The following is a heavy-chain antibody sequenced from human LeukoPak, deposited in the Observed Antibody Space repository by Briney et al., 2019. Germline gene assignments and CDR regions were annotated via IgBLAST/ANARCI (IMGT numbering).Heavy chain of an antibody. CDR2: IYYSGST. D-gene: IGHD3-3*01. CDR3: APRPRTFLGVVTTGSDP. V-gene: IGHV4-39*01. CDR1: GGSISSSSYY. J-gene: IGHJ5*02. Sequence: PSETLSLTCTVSGGSISSSSYYWGWIRQPPGKGLEWIGSIYYSGSTYYNPSLKSRVTISVDTSKNQFSLKLSSVTAADTAVYYWAPRPRTFLGVVTTGSDPGAREPLVTVSS.